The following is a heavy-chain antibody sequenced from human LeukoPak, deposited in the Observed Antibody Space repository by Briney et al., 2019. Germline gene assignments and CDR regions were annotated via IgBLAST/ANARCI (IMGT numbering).Heavy chain of an antibody. CDR1: GGSISSSSYD. J-gene: IGHJ4*02. V-gene: IGHV4-39*01. CDR2: IYYSGST. CDR3: ARQPSGWADY. D-gene: IGHD6-19*01. Sequence: SETLFLTCTVSGGSISSSSYDWGWIRQPPGKGLEWIGTIYYSGSTYYNPSLKSRVTISVDTSKNQFSLKLSSVTAADTAVYYCARQPSGWADYWGQGTLVTVSS.